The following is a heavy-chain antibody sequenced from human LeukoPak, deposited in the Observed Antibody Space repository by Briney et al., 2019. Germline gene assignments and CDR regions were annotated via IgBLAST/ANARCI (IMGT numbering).Heavy chain of an antibody. Sequence: GGSLRLSCAASGFTFSSYDMSWVRQVPGKGLEWVSGISASGSNTYYSGSVKGRATISRDHSQNTLSLQMNTLRAEDTAVYYCVKAAVPGVKYYFDHWGQGTLVTVSS. V-gene: IGHV3-23*01. J-gene: IGHJ4*02. CDR1: GFTFSSYD. CDR3: VKAAVPGVKYYFDH. D-gene: IGHD2-8*01. CDR2: ISASGSNT.